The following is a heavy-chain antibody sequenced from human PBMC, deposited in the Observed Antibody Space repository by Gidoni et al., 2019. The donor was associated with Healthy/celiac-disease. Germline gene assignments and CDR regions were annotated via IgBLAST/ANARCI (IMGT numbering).Heavy chain of an antibody. CDR2: MNPNSGNT. V-gene: IGHV1-8*01. CDR1: GYTFTSYD. D-gene: IGHD3-3*01. J-gene: IGHJ6*02. Sequence: QVQLVQSGAEVKKPGASVQVSCKASGYTFTSYDINWVRPATGQGLEWMGWMNPNSGNTGYAQKFQGRVTMTRNTSISTAYMELSSLRSEDTAVYYCARKSTGRITIFGVAKGKNYYGMDVWGQGTTVTVSS. CDR3: ARKSTGRITIFGVAKGKNYYGMDV.